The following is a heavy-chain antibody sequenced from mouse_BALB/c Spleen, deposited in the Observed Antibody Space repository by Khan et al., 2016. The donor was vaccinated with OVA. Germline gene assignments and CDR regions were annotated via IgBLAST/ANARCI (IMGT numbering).Heavy chain of an antibody. CDR1: GFSLTSYG. CDR2: IWSDGHT. J-gene: IGHJ1*01. Sequence: QVQLKQSGPGLVAPSQSLSITCTISGFSLTSYGVHWVRQPPGKGLEWQVVIWSDGHTTYNSALKSRLSISKDNSKSQVFLKMNSLQTDDTAMYYCARHGYYGNYGPYFDVWGAGTTVTVSS. D-gene: IGHD2-1*01. V-gene: IGHV2-6-1*01. CDR3: ARHGYYGNYGPYFDV.